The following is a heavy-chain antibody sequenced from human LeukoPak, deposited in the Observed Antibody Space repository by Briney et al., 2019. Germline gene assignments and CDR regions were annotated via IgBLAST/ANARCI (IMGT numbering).Heavy chain of an antibody. J-gene: IGHJ4*02. CDR3: ARGNYDRRLCYFDY. D-gene: IGHD3-22*01. Sequence: GGSLRLSCAASGFSFSSYWMSWVRQAPGKGLEWVANIKQDGSEKYYVDSVKGRFTISRDNAKNSLYLYLQMNSLRADDTAVYYCARGNYDRRLCYFDYWGQGTLVTVSS. CDR2: IKQDGSEK. V-gene: IGHV3-7*01. CDR1: GFSFSSYW.